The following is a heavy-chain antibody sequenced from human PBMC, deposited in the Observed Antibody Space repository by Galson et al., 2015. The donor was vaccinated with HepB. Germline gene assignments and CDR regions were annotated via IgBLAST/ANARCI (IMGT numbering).Heavy chain of an antibody. J-gene: IGHJ4*02. CDR1: GFTFSSYA. CDR3: ARDLTRDYENIGYSIGGADY. Sequence: SLRLSCAASGFTFSSYAIHWVRQAPGKGLEYVSGITSNGGSTYYANSVKGRFTISRDNSKNTLFLQMGSLRAEDMAVYYCARDLTRDYENIGYSIGGADYWGQGTLVTVSS. D-gene: IGHD3-22*01. V-gene: IGHV3-64*01. CDR2: ITSNGGST.